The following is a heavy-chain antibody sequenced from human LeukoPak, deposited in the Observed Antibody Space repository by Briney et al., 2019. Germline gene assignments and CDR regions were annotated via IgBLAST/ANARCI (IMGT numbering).Heavy chain of an antibody. J-gene: IGHJ4*02. CDR1: GFTFSSYS. D-gene: IGHD6-13*01. CDR3: ARVASSSKRKGGSIDY. CDR2: ISSSSSYI. Sequence: GGSLRLSCAASGFTFSSYSMNWVRQAPGKGLEWVSSISSSSSYIYYADSVKGRFTISRDNAKNSLYLQMNSLRAEDTAVYYCARVASSSKRKGGSIDYWGQGTLVTVSS. V-gene: IGHV3-21*01.